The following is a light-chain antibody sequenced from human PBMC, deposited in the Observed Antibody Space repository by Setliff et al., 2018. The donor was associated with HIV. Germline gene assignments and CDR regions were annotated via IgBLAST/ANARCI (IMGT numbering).Light chain of an antibody. CDR3: ASYRSPATYV. Sequence: QSALAQPASVSGSPGQSITISCIGTSSDVGGYDFVFWYQQRPDKAPKLIIFDVSERPSGVSHRFSGSKSGNTASLTISGLQTEDEGDYFCASYRSPATYVFGIGTKVTVL. J-gene: IGLJ1*01. CDR2: DVS. CDR1: SSDVGGYDF. V-gene: IGLV2-14*03.